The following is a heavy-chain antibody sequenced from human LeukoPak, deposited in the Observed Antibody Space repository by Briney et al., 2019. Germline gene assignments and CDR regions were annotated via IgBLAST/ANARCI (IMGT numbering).Heavy chain of an antibody. Sequence: PGGSLRLSCAASGFTFRDYYMRCLRHPPGKGLEGFSYISSSGSTICYADSVEGRFTISRDNAKNSLYLQMNSLRAEDTAVYYCASRSIQLWTIDYWGQGTLVTVSS. V-gene: IGHV3-11*04. J-gene: IGHJ4*02. CDR1: GFTFRDYY. D-gene: IGHD5-18*01. CDR2: ISSSGSTI. CDR3: ASRSIQLWTIDY.